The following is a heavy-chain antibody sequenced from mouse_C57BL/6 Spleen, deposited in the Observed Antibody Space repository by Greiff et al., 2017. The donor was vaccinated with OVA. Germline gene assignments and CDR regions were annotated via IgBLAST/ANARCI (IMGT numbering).Heavy chain of an antibody. D-gene: IGHD2-4*01. V-gene: IGHV1-55*01. CDR2: IYPGSGST. CDR3: ARSGTMRGNY. Sequence: QVQLQQPGAELVKPGASVKMSCKASGYTFTSYWITWVKQRPGQGLEWIGDIYPGSGSTNYNEKFKSKATLTVDTSSSTAYLQHSSLTSEDSAVYYCARSGTMRGNYWGQGTTLTVSS. CDR1: GYTFTSYW. J-gene: IGHJ2*01.